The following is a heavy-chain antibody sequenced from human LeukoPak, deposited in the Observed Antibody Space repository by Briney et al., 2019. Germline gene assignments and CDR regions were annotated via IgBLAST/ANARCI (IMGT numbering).Heavy chain of an antibody. D-gene: IGHD3-16*01. J-gene: IGHJ3*02. CDR2: IYYSGST. CDR1: GGSISSSSYY. Sequence: SETLSLTCTVSGGSISSSSYYWGWIRQPPGKGLEWIGSIYYSGSTYYNPSLKSRVTISVDTSKNQLSLKLSSVTAADTAVYYCARHSGPGGAGDAFDIWGQGTMVTVSS. CDR3: ARHSGPGGAGDAFDI. V-gene: IGHV4-39*01.